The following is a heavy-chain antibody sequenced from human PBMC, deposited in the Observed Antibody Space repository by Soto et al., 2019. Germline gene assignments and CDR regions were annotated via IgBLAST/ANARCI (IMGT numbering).Heavy chain of an antibody. Sequence: GGSLRLSCGASGFTFSRYAMSWVRQAPGKGLEWVSSISGSDGSTYYTDSVNDRFTISRDNSKNTLYLQMNNLRAEDTAVYYCAPLAITVHGLDVWGQGTTVTVSS. V-gene: IGHV3-23*01. CDR1: GFTFSRYA. J-gene: IGHJ6*02. D-gene: IGHD3-16*01. CDR3: APLAITVHGLDV. CDR2: ISGSDGST.